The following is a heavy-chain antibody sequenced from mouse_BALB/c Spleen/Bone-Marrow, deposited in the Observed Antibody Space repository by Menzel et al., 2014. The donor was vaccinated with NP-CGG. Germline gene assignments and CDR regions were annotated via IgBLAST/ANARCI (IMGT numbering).Heavy chain of an antibody. D-gene: IGHD3-1*01. Sequence: VQRVESGPGLVAPSQSLSITCTVSGFSLTRYDVHWVRQPPGKGLEWLGVIWAGGNTNYNSALMSRLSISKDNSKSQVFLKMNSLENDDTATYYCARARATSWFAYWGQGTLVTVSA. CDR2: IWAGGNT. V-gene: IGHV2-9*02. CDR1: GFSLTRYD. CDR3: ARARATSWFAY. J-gene: IGHJ3*01.